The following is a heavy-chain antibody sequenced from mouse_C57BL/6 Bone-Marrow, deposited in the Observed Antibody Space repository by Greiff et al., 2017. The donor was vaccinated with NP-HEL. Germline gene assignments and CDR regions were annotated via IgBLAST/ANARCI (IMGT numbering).Heavy chain of an antibody. J-gene: IGHJ3*01. V-gene: IGHV1-81*01. CDR3: ARDYGDEGFAY. Sequence: VQLQQSGAELARPGASVKLSCKASGYTFTSYGISWVKQRTGQGLEWIGEIYPRSGNTYHNEKFKGKATLTADKSSSTAYIELRSLTSEDSAVYFCARDYGDEGFAYWGQGTLVTVSA. D-gene: IGHD2-4*01. CDR2: IYPRSGNT. CDR1: GYTFTSYG.